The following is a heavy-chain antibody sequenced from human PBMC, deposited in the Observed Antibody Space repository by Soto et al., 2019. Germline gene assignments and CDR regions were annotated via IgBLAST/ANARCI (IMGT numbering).Heavy chain of an antibody. V-gene: IGHV4-31*03. CDR1: GDSISTGGYY. Sequence: QVQLQESGPGLVKPSQTLSLTCIVSGDSISTGGYYWTWIRLHPGTGLEWIGHIYSSGTTSYNPSLRSRVAMSVDTSQNQFSLKLSSVTAADTAVYYCAPVNQYGGIPRPPYNWFDPWGQGTLVTVSS. CDR2: IYSSGTT. J-gene: IGHJ5*02. D-gene: IGHD2-15*01. CDR3: APVNQYGGIPRPPYNWFDP.